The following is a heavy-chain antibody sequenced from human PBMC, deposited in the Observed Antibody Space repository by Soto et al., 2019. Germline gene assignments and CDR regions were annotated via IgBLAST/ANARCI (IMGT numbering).Heavy chain of an antibody. Sequence: ASVKVSCKASGYTFTGYYMHWVRQAPGQGLEWMGWINPNSGGTNYAQKFQGRVTMTRDTSISTAYMELSRLRSDDTAVYYRARVSRGIAVAGDDYWGQGTLVTVSS. D-gene: IGHD6-19*01. CDR1: GYTFTGYY. CDR2: INPNSGGT. CDR3: ARVSRGIAVAGDDY. V-gene: IGHV1-2*02. J-gene: IGHJ4*02.